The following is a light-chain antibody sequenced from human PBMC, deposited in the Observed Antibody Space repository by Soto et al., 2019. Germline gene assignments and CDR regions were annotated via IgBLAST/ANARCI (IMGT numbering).Light chain of an antibody. V-gene: IGKV1-5*01. CDR1: QSITTF. J-gene: IGKJ4*01. CDR3: QQYSTYPLT. Sequence: DIQMTQSPSTLSASIGDRVTITCRASQSITTFLAWYQQKPGKAPQILIYDASKLEPGVPSRLSGGGSGTEFTLTISSLQPDDFATYYCQQYSTYPLTFGGGTEVDIK. CDR2: DAS.